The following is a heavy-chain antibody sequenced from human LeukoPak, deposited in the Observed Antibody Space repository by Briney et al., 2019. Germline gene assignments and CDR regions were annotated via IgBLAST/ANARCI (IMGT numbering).Heavy chain of an antibody. J-gene: IGHJ4*02. Sequence: GGSLRLSCAAAGFTFSNYGMCWVRQPPGKGLEWVSCKGNSAGDTFYAESVRGRFTISRDNSRNTLFLEMNSLRVEDTAIYYCAKGGGEGGGGEFFDYWAREPWSPSPQ. CDR3: AKGGGEGGGGEFFDY. D-gene: IGHD3-10*01. CDR1: GFTFSNYG. V-gene: IGHV3-23*01. CDR2: KGNSAGDT.